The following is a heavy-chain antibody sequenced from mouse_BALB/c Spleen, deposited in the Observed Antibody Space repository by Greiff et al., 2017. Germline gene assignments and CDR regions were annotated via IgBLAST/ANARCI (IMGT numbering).Heavy chain of an antibody. D-gene: IGHD3-2*01. V-gene: IGHV5-6-3*01. CDR3: ARGRQLGLRYAMDY. CDR1: GFTFSSYG. J-gene: IGHJ4*01. CDR2: INSNGGST. Sequence: DVKLVESGGGLVQPGGSLKLSCAASGFTFSSYGMSWVRQTPDKRLELVATINSNGGSTYYPDSVKGRFTISRDNAKNTLYLQMSSLKSEDTAMYYCARGRQLGLRYAMDYWGQGTSVTVSS.